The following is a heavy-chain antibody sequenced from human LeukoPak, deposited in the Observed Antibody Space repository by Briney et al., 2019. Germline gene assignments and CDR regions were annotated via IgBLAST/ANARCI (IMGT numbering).Heavy chain of an antibody. CDR1: GGSFSGYY. CDR2: INHSGST. J-gene: IGHJ2*01. Sequence: SETLSLTGAVYGGSFSGYYWSWIRQPPGKGLEWIGEINHSGSTNYNPSLKSRVTISVDTSKNQFSLKLSSVTAADTAVYYCARGRGHGSGSYYNPRYWYFDLWGRGTLVTVSS. V-gene: IGHV4-34*01. CDR3: ARGRGHGSGSYYNPRYWYFDL. D-gene: IGHD3-10*01.